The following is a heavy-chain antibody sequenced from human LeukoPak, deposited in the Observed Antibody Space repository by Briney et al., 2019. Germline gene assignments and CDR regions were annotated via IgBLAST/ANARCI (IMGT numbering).Heavy chain of an antibody. J-gene: IGHJ4*02. V-gene: IGHV3-30-3*01. CDR3: ARAATDSYFDY. CDR2: ISYDGSNK. D-gene: IGHD6-25*01. CDR1: GFTFSSYA. Sequence: PGGSLRLSCAASGFTFSSYAMHWVRQAPGKGLEWVAVISYDGSNKYYADSVKGRFTISRDNSKNTLYLQMNSLRAEDTAVYYCARAATDSYFDYWGQGTLVTVSS.